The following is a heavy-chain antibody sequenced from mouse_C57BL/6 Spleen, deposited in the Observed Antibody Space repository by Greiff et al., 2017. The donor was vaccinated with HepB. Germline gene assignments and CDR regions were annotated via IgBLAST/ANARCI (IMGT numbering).Heavy chain of an antibody. V-gene: IGHV1-66*01. CDR2: IYPGSGNT. Sequence: QVQLQQSGPELVKPGASVKISCKASGYSFTSYYIHWVKQRPGQGLEWIGWIYPGSGNTKYNEKFKGKATLTADTSSSTAYMQLSSLTSEDSAVYYCARLYYDYDYVDYWGQGTTLTVSS. CDR1: GYSFTSYY. CDR3: ARLYYDYDYVDY. D-gene: IGHD2-4*01. J-gene: IGHJ2*01.